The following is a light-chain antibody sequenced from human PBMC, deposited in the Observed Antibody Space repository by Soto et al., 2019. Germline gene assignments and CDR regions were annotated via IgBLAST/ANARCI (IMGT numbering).Light chain of an antibody. V-gene: IGLV1-40*01. Sequence: QSVLTQPPSVSVAPVQGVTISCTGSSSNIGAGYDVHWYQQLPGTAPKLLIYGNSNRPSGVPDRFSGSKSGTSASLAITGLQAEDEADYYCQSYDSSLSGWVFGGGTKVTVL. J-gene: IGLJ3*02. CDR1: SSNIGAGYD. CDR3: QSYDSSLSGWV. CDR2: GNS.